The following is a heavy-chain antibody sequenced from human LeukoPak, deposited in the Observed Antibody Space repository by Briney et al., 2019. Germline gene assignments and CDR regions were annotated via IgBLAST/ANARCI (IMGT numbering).Heavy chain of an antibody. CDR1: GGSFSGYY. CDR2: INHSGST. V-gene: IGHV4-34*01. D-gene: IGHD1-14*01. Sequence: SETLSLTCAVYGGSFSGYYWSWIRQPPGKGLEWIGEINHSGSTNYNPSLKSRVTISVDTSKNQFSLKLSSVTAADTAVYYCAGGLPADYDYWGQGTLVTVSS. CDR3: AGGLPADYDY. J-gene: IGHJ4*02.